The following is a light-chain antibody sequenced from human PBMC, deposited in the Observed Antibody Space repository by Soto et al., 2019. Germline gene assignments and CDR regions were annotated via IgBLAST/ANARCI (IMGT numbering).Light chain of an antibody. CDR3: LQDYNYPLT. CDR2: GAS. Sequence: IQMTQSPSSLSAYVGDRVTITCRASQGIRDDLGWYQQKPGRAPRLLIYGASSLQSGVPSRFSGSGYGTEFTLTISSLQPEDFATYYRLQDYNYPLTFGGGTKVDIK. V-gene: IGKV1-6*02. J-gene: IGKJ4*01. CDR1: QGIRDD.